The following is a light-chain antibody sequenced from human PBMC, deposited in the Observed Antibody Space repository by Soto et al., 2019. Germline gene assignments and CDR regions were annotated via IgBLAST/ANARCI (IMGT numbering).Light chain of an antibody. V-gene: IGKV1-39*01. CDR2: ATS. CDR1: QSIARY. J-gene: IGKJ2*01. Sequence: DIQVTQSPSSLSASIGDRVTISCRASQSIARYLNWYQQKPGEAPKVLIYATSTLESGVPSRFSGSGSGTDFTLTISSLQPEDFATYYCQQSYSTNTFVQGTKLEMK. CDR3: QQSYSTNT.